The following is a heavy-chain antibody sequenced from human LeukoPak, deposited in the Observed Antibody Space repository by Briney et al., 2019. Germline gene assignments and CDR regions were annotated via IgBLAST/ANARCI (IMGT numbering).Heavy chain of an antibody. CDR1: GFTFSSYA. CDR3: AREGITMVRGVIRTVGAFDI. CDR2: ISYDGSNK. Sequence: GGSLRLSCAASGFTFSSYAMHWVRQAPGKGLEWVAVISYDGSNKYYADSVKGRFTISRDNAKNSLYLQMNSLRAEDTAVYYCAREGITMVRGVIRTVGAFDIWGQGTMVTVSS. V-gene: IGHV3-30-3*01. J-gene: IGHJ3*02. D-gene: IGHD3-10*01.